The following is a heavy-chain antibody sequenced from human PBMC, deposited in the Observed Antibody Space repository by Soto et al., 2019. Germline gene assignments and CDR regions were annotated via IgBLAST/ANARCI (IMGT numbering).Heavy chain of an antibody. V-gene: IGHV4-4*02. J-gene: IGHJ5*02. Sequence: QVQLEESGPGLAKPSGTLSLTCAVSGDSISSSNWWSWVRQSPRKGLEWLGEIYHNGSTNYNPSLKRRVAISVDKSKNQFSLKLMSVTAADTAVYYCARARGAIFGVVIRNWFDPWGQGTLVTVSS. CDR1: GDSISSSNW. D-gene: IGHD3-3*01. CDR2: IYHNGST. CDR3: ARARGAIFGVVIRNWFDP.